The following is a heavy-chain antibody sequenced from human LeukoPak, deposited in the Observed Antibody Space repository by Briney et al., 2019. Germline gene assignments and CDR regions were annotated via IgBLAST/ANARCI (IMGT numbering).Heavy chain of an antibody. J-gene: IGHJ4*02. CDR1: GYTFTGYY. CDR3: ARERISRFDS. V-gene: IGHV1-2*02. D-gene: IGHD2/OR15-2a*01. Sequence: ASVKVSCKASGYTFTGYYMHWVRQAPGQGLEWMGWINPNSGGTNYVQKFQGRVTMTSNTSITTAYMQMTRLRSDDTAIYYCARERISRFDSWGQGTLVTVSS. CDR2: INPNSGGT.